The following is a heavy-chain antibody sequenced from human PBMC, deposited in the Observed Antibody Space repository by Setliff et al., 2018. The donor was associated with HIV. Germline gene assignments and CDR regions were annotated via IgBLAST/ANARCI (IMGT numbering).Heavy chain of an antibody. J-gene: IGHJ3*01. V-gene: IGHV4-61*09. CDR2: NYTNGYT. CDR3: ARAPPGIQNDAFDV. Sequence: SETLSLTCTVSGGSIRSGSYYWTWIRQPAGKGPEWIGHNYTNGYTNYNPSLKSRVTISVDTSRDQFSLQLTSVTAADTAVYYCARAPPGIQNDAFDVWGQGTMVTVTS. CDR1: GGSIRSGSYY.